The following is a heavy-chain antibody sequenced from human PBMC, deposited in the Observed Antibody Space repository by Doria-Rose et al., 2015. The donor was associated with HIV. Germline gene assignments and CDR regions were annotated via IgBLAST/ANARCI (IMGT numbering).Heavy chain of an antibody. D-gene: IGHD6-13*01. CDR2: FFSDDER. CDR1: GVSLSSPGMG. CDR3: ARIKSSRWYHKYYFDF. Sequence: QVTLKESGPVLVKPTETLTLTCTVSGVSLSSPGMGVSWTRQPPGKALEWLANFFSDDERSYKPSLNSRLTISRGTSKGQVVLTMTDMDPVDTATYYCARIKSSRWYHKYYFDFWGQGTLVIVSA. J-gene: IGHJ4*02. V-gene: IGHV2-26*01.